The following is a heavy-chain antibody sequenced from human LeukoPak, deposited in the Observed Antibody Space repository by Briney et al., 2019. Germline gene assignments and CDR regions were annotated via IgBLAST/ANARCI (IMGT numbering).Heavy chain of an antibody. CDR2: IKQDGSEK. CDR1: GFTFSSYW. V-gene: IGHV3-7*01. J-gene: IGHJ4*02. Sequence: GGSLRLSCAASGFTFSSYWMSWVRQAPGKGLEWVANIKQDGSEKYYVDSVKGRFTISRDNAKNSLYLQVNSLRAEDTAVYYCARVHGDYSGVPGYWGQGTRVTVPS. CDR3: ARVHGDYSGVPGY. D-gene: IGHD4-17*01.